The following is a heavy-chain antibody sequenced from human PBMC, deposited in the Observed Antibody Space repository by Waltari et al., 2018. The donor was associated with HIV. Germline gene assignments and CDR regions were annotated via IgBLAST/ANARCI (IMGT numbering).Heavy chain of an antibody. Sequence: QVQLQESGPGLVKRSQTLSLTCTVSGGSISSGDYYWSWIRQPPGKGLEWTGYIYYGGSTYYNPSLKSRVTISVDTSKNQFSQKLSSVTAADTAVYYWARVRGPYERSGYFQYYFDYWGQGTLVTVSS. CDR2: IYYGGST. D-gene: IGHD3-22*01. J-gene: IGHJ4*02. CDR3: ARVRGPYERSGYFQYYFDY. V-gene: IGHV4-30-4*01. CDR1: GGSISSGDYY.